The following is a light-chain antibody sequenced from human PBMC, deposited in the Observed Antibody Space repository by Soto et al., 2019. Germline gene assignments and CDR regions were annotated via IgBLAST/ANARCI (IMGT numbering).Light chain of an antibody. V-gene: IGKV1-9*01. J-gene: IGKJ4*01. Sequence: IQLTQSPSSLSASVGDRVTITCRASQGISSYLAWYRQKPGKAPDLLIYAASTLQSGVPSRFSGSGSGTDFTLTISSLQPEDFATYYCQELKTYGTFGGGTKVEI. CDR2: AAS. CDR1: QGISSY. CDR3: QELKTYGT.